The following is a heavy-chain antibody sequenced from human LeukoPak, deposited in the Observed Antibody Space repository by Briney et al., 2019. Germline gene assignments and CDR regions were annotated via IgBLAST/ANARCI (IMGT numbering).Heavy chain of an antibody. Sequence: SGTLSLTCTVSGGSISSYYWSWIRQPSGKGLEWIGYIYYSGSTNYNPSLKSRVTISVDTSKNQFSLKLSSVTAADTAVYYCARASIAAAGNRRDWFDPWGQGTLVTVSS. V-gene: IGHV4-59*01. D-gene: IGHD6-13*01. J-gene: IGHJ5*02. CDR1: GGSISSYY. CDR2: IYYSGST. CDR3: ARASIAAAGNRRDWFDP.